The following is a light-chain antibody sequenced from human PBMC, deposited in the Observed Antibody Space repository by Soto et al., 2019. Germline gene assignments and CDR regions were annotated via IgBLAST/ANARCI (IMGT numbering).Light chain of an antibody. CDR2: GAS. J-gene: IGKJ1*01. CDR1: QSVASNY. CDR3: QQYGSSPWT. Sequence: EIALTQSPGTLSLSPGERATLSCRASQSVASNYLAWHQQKPGQAPRLLIYGASSRATGVPDRFSGSGSGTDFTLTIRRLKPEDFAVYYCQQYGSSPWTFGQGTKVEIK. V-gene: IGKV3-20*01.